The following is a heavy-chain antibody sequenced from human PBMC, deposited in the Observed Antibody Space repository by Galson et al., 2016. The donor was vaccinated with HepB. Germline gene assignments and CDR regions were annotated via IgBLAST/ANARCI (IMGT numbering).Heavy chain of an antibody. D-gene: IGHD2-2*01. CDR3: ASSVVVAGIIDY. Sequence: SLRLSCAGSGFSFSAYAVRWVRQTPGKGLEWVAVIWSGGIKKYYADSVEGRFTISRDNSENTVYLQIDTLRVEDTAMYYCASSVVVAGIIDYWGQGTLVAVSS. CDR2: IWSGGIKK. J-gene: IGHJ4*02. V-gene: IGHV3-33*01. CDR1: GFSFSAYA.